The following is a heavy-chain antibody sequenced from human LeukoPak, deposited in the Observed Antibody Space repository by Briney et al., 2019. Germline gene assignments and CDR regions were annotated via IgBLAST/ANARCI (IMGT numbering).Heavy chain of an antibody. Sequence: SETLSLTCTVSGGSISSYYWSWIRQPPGKGLERIGYIYYSGSTNCNPSLKSRVTISVDTSKNQFSLKLSSVTAADTAVYYCARDTREYYYGMDVWGQGTTVTVSS. D-gene: IGHD2-15*01. V-gene: IGHV4-59*01. CDR3: ARDTREYYYGMDV. CDR1: GGSISSYY. J-gene: IGHJ6*02. CDR2: IYYSGST.